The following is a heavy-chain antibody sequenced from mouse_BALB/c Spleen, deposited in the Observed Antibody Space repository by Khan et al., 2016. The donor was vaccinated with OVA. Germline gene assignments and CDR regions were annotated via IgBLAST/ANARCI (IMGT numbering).Heavy chain of an antibody. Sequence: QVQLKQSGAELARPGASVKMSYKASGYTFTTYTIHWVKQRPGQGLEWIGYIIPSNDYTNYNQKFKDSATLTADKSSSTAYMQLSSLTSEDSAVYYCVREGAYYRSDGWFAYWGQGTLVTVSA. CDR3: VREGAYYRSDGWFAY. D-gene: IGHD2-14*01. CDR2: IIPSNDYT. J-gene: IGHJ3*01. V-gene: IGHV1-4*01. CDR1: GYTFTTYT.